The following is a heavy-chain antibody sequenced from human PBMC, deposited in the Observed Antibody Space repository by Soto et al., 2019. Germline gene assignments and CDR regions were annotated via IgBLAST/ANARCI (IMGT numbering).Heavy chain of an antibody. D-gene: IGHD6-19*01. Sequence: PSETLSLTCTVSGGSVSSGSYYWSWIRQPPGKGLEWIGYIYYSGSTNYNPSLKSRVTISVDTSKNQFSLKLSSVTAADTAVYYCARSLYSSGWHWYNWFDPWGQGTLVTVSS. CDR3: ARSLYSSGWHWYNWFDP. CDR2: IYYSGST. CDR1: GGSVSSGSYY. J-gene: IGHJ5*02. V-gene: IGHV4-61*01.